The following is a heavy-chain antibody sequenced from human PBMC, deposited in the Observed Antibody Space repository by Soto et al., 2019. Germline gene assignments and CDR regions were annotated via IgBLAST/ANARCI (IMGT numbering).Heavy chain of an antibody. J-gene: IGHJ4*02. CDR1: GFTFSGYW. CDR2: IKQDGSEK. CDR3: AKNNRYCSSTNCFVFDY. Sequence: EVQLVESGGGLVQPGGSLRLSCAASGFTFSGYWMSWVRQAPGKGLEWVANIKQDGSEKYYVDSVTGRVTISRDNAKNSLYLLMDSLRAEDTAVYYCAKNNRYCSSTNCFVFDYWGQGTLVTVSS. V-gene: IGHV3-7*01. D-gene: IGHD2-2*01.